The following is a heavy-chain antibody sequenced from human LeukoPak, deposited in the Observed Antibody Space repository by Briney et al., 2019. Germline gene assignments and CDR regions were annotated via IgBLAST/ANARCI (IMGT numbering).Heavy chain of an antibody. V-gene: IGHV3-23*01. CDR3: ARGYLEWSPMKGRAPFDY. CDR1: GFTFSSYA. J-gene: IGHJ4*02. D-gene: IGHD3-3*01. CDR2: ISGSGGST. Sequence: GGSLRLSCAASGFTFSSYAMSWVRQAPGKGLEWVSAISGSGGSTYYADSVKGRFTISRDNSKNTLYLQMNSLRAEDTALYHCARGYLEWSPMKGRAPFDYWGQGTLVTVSS.